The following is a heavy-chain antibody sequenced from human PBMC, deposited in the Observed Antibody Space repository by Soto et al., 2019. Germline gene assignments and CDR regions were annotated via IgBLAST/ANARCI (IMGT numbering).Heavy chain of an antibody. CDR3: AKDRSGSYYSPGFDY. CDR1: GFTFSSYA. Sequence: GGSLRLSGAASGFTFSSYAMSWVRQAPGKGLEWVSAISGSGGSTYYADSVKGRFTISRDNSKNTLYLQMNSLRAEDTAVYYCAKDRSGSYYSPGFDYWGQGTLVTVSS. J-gene: IGHJ4*02. CDR2: ISGSGGST. D-gene: IGHD1-26*01. V-gene: IGHV3-23*01.